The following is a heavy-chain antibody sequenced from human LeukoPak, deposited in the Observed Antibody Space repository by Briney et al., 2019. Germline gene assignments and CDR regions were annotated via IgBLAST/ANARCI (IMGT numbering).Heavy chain of an antibody. Sequence: PSETLSLTCTVSGGSIRTYYWSWIRQPPGKGLEWIGYIYYSGITNYNPSLKGRVTISVDTSKNQFSLKLSSVTAADTAVYYCARGLTAYYDKSGDDHWGQGTLVTVSS. J-gene: IGHJ4*02. V-gene: IGHV4-59*01. CDR1: GGSIRTYY. CDR3: ARGLTAYYDKSGDDH. CDR2: IYYSGIT. D-gene: IGHD3-22*01.